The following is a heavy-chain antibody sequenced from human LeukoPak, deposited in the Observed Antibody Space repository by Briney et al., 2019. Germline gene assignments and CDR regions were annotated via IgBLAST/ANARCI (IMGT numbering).Heavy chain of an antibody. V-gene: IGHV4-39*07. D-gene: IGHD6-13*01. J-gene: IGHJ5*02. CDR1: GGSISSSSYS. CDR3: ARWGSSWLNWFDP. Sequence: PSETLSLTCTVSGGSISSSSYSWGWIRQPPGKGLEWIGSIYYSGSTYYNPSLKSRVTISVDTSKNQFSLKLSSVTAADTAVYYCARWGSSWLNWFDPWGQGTLVTVSS. CDR2: IYYSGST.